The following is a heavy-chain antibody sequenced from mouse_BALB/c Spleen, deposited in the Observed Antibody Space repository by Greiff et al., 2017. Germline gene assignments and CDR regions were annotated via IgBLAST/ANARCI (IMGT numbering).Heavy chain of an antibody. CDR1: GYTFTSYT. V-gene: IGHV1-4*01. CDR2: INPSSGYT. D-gene: IGHD4-1*01. Sequence: QVQLQQSGAELARPGASVKMSCKASGYTFTSYTMHWVKQRPGQGLEWIGYINPSSGYTNYNQKFKDKATLTADKSSSTAYMQLSSLTSEDSAVYYGARGSLTAYFDYWGQGTTLTVSS. J-gene: IGHJ2*01. CDR3: ARGSLTAYFDY.